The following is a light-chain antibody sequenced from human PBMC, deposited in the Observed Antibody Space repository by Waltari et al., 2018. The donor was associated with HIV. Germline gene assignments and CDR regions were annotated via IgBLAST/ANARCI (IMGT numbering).Light chain of an antibody. CDR1: NIGSKS. J-gene: IGLJ2*01. V-gene: IGLV3-21*02. Sequence: SYVLTQPPSVSVAPGQTARITCGGDNIGSKSVHWYQQKPGQAPVLVVYADSDRPSGIPERFSGSNSGNTATLTISRVEAGDEADFYCQVWDSGSDHVVFGGGTKLTVL. CDR3: QVWDSGSDHVV. CDR2: ADS.